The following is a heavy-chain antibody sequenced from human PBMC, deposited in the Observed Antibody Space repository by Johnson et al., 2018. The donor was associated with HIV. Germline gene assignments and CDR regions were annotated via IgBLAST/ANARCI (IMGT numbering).Heavy chain of an antibody. CDR2: IYSGGTT. D-gene: IGHD5-18*01. J-gene: IGHJ3*01. Sequence: MQLVESGGGLVQPGGSLRLSCAASGFTVGSNYMNWVRQAPGKGLEWVSVIYSGGTTYYADSVKGRFIISRDSSKNTLYLQMDRLRAEDTAQYYCARGVTGYSYGTWGQGTMVTVSS. CDR3: ARGVTGYSYGT. CDR1: GFTVGSNY. V-gene: IGHV3-66*01.